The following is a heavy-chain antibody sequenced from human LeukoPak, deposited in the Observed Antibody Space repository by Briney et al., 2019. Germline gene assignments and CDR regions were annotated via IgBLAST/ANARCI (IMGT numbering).Heavy chain of an antibody. CDR3: ARDLKNYYDSSGYTQTDWYFDL. Sequence: SETLSLTCTVSGGSISSYYWSWIRQPPGKGLEWIGYIYYSGSTNYNPSLKSRVTISVDTSKNQFSLKLSSVTAADTAVYYCARDLKNYYDSSGYTQTDWYFDLWGRGTLVTVSS. V-gene: IGHV4-59*01. J-gene: IGHJ2*01. CDR1: GGSISSYY. D-gene: IGHD3-22*01. CDR2: IYYSGST.